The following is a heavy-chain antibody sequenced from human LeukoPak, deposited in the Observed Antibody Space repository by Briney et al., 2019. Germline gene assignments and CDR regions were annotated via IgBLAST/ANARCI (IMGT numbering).Heavy chain of an antibody. D-gene: IGHD3-22*01. V-gene: IGHV3-53*01. CDR3: AVEYYYDSSGYYDL. CDR2: IYSGGST. J-gene: IGHJ5*02. CDR1: GFTVSSNY. Sequence: GGSPRLSCAASGFTVSSNYMSWVRQAPGKGLEWVSVIYSGGSTYYADSVKGRFTISRDNSKNTLYLQMNSLRAEDTAVYYCAVEYYYDSSGYYDLWGQGTLVTVSS.